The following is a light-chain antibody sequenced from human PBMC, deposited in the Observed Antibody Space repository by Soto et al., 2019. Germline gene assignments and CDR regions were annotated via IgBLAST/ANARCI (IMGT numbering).Light chain of an antibody. V-gene: IGLV2-14*03. CDR3: TSYTDRQSYL. J-gene: IGLJ1*01. CDR1: SSDIGSYNH. CDR2: AVS. Sequence: QSVLAQPASVSGSPGQSITISCSGTSSDIGSYNHVAWYQQFPGKSPKLMIYAVSDRPPGVSDRFPGSKSGITASLTISGLQTEDEADYYCTSYTDRQSYLFGTGTKVTVL.